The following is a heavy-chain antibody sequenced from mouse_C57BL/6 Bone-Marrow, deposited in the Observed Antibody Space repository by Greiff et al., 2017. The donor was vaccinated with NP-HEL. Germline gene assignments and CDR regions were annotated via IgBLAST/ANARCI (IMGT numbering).Heavy chain of an antibody. CDR1: GYTFTDYE. Sequence: QVQLQQSGAELVRPGASVTLSCKASGYTFTDYEMHWVKQTPVHGLEWIGAIDPEPGGTASNQKFKGKAILTADKSSRPAYMELRSLTSEDSAVYYCTREDSYGTAWFAYWGQGTLVTVSA. V-gene: IGHV1-15*01. CDR3: TREDSYGTAWFAY. J-gene: IGHJ3*01. CDR2: IDPEPGGT. D-gene: IGHD1-2*01.